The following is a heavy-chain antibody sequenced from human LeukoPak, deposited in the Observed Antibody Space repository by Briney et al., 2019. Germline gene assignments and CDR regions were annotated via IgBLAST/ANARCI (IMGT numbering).Heavy chain of an antibody. CDR2: IYPDDSDT. D-gene: IGHD2-15*01. V-gene: IGHV5-51*06. J-gene: IGHJ4*02. Sequence: GKSLKISCKASVXRFISYCIGWVGQMHGKGLEWMGLIYPDDSDTRYSPSFQGQVTIAGGRSINTAYLQWSSRNASGTAMYYCARNRKDIGFDSWGQGTLVTVSS. CDR1: VXRFISYC. CDR3: ARNRKDIGFDS.